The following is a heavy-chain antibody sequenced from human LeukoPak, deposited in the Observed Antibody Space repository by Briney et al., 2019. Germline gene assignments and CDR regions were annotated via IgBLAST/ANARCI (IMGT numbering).Heavy chain of an antibody. CDR3: AKDMSDYTNFPDV. Sequence: GGSLRLSCAASGFTFSNYAMSWVRQAPGKGLEWVSAISGSGGSTYYADSVKGRFTISRDNSKNTLYLQMNSLRAEDTAIYYCAKDMSDYTNFPDVWGQGTTVTVSS. J-gene: IGHJ6*02. CDR2: ISGSGGST. V-gene: IGHV3-23*01. D-gene: IGHD4-11*01. CDR1: GFTFSNYA.